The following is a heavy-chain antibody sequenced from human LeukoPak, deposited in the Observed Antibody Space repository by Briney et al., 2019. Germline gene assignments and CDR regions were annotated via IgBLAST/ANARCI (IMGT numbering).Heavy chain of an antibody. Sequence: SSETLSLTCTVSGGSISSYYWSWIRQPPGKGLEWIGNIYSSGSTNYNPSLKSRVTISVDTSKNQFSLKLSSVTAADTAVYYCARAGLAAAGTATLRSYYYYYYMDVWGKGTTVTVSS. CDR2: IYSSGST. D-gene: IGHD6-13*01. V-gene: IGHV4-59*01. CDR3: ARAGLAAAGTATLRSYYYYYYMDV. CDR1: GGSISSYY. J-gene: IGHJ6*03.